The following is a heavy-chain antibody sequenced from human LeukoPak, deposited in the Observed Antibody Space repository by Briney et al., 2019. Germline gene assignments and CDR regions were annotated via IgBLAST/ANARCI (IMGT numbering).Heavy chain of an antibody. CDR2: IKGDGSEE. CDR1: GFTFSSYW. Sequence: GGSLRLSCAASGFTFSSYWMSWVRQAPGKGLECVANIKGDGSEEYYVDSVKGRFSISRDNAKNSLYLQMNSLRAEDTAVYYCARDWLAGNPYHAFDLWGKGTMVTVSS. J-gene: IGHJ3*01. CDR3: ARDWLAGNPYHAFDL. D-gene: IGHD3-22*01. V-gene: IGHV3-7*01.